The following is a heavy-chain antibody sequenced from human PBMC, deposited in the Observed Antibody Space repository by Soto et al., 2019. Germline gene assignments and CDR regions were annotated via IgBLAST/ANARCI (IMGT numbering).Heavy chain of an antibody. J-gene: IGHJ6*02. CDR1: GFTFSNYA. D-gene: IGHD1-7*01. CDR3: AKGFMKGGTTVYGMDV. Sequence: EVQLLESGGGLVQPGGSLRLSCAASGFTFSNYAMRWVRQAPGKGLEWVSAISASSATTYYADSVKGRFTISRDNSKNTLFLKMNSLRAEDTALYYCAKGFMKGGTTVYGMDVWGQGTTVTVSS. V-gene: IGHV3-23*01. CDR2: ISASSATT.